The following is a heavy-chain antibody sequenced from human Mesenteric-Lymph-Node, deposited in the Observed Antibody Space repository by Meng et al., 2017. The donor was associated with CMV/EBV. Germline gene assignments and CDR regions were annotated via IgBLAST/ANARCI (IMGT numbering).Heavy chain of an antibody. J-gene: IGHJ4*02. V-gene: IGHV4/OR15-8*01. CDR1: GGSITDTYF. Sequence: SGGSITDTYFWSWVRQAPGKGLEWIGEIFHGVNPNYNQSLKSRVTISEDKSKNQFSLKLSSVTAADTAVYYCAGRYSGYKPRRNFDYWGQGTLVTVSS. CDR3: AGRYSGYKPRRNFDY. CDR2: IFHGVNP. D-gene: IGHD5-12*01.